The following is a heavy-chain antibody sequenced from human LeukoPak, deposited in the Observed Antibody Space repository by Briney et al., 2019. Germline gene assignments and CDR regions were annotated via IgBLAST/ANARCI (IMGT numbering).Heavy chain of an antibody. V-gene: IGHV3-30*02. Sequence: GVSLRLSCAASGFTFRDFGMHWVRQAPGKGLEWVAFIRNDGSKDYYPDSVKGRFTISRDNSRTTLYLQMHSLRIEDTAVYYCVKGGGSSHNWFDPWGQGILVTVSS. CDR3: VKGGGSSHNWFDP. J-gene: IGHJ5*02. CDR1: GFTFRDFG. CDR2: IRNDGSKD. D-gene: IGHD6-13*01.